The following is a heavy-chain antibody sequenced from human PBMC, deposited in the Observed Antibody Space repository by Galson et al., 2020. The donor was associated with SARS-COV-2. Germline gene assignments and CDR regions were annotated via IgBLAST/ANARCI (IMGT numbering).Heavy chain of an antibody. CDR2: MYHSGST. CDR1: GYSISSGYY. CDR3: AREGAGAMYESDY. V-gene: IGHV4-38-2*02. Sequence: SETLSLTCNVSGYSISSGYYWGWIRQPPGKGLEWIAHMYHSGSTYYNPSLKSRITMSVDTSKNQFSLKMTSVTAADTAVYYCAREGAGAMYESDYWGRGTLVTVSS. D-gene: IGHD2-2*01. J-gene: IGHJ4*02.